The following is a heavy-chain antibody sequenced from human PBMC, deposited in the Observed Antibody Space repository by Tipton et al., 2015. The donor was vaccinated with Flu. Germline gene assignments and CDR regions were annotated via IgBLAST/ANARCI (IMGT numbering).Heavy chain of an antibody. J-gene: IGHJ2*01. CDR1: GGSISSYY. Sequence: TLSLTCTVSGGSISSYYWSWIRQPAGKGLEWIGRIYTSGSTNYNPSLESRVTMSVGTSKNQFSLKLNSVTAADTAVYFCVRTSGGSYLYWYFDLWGRGTPVTVSS. V-gene: IGHV4-4*07. D-gene: IGHD1-26*01. CDR3: VRTSGGSYLYWYFDL. CDR2: IYTSGST.